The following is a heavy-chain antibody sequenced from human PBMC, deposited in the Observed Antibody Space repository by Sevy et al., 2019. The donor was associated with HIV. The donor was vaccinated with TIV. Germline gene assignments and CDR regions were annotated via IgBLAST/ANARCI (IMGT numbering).Heavy chain of an antibody. CDR1: GFTFSNAW. Sequence: GGSLRLSCAASGFTFSNAWMSWVRQAPGKGLEWVGRIKSKTDGGTIDYAAPVKGRFTISRDDSKNTVYLQMNSLKSEDTADYYCSTDPIIVLLVTDGMDVWGQRTTVTVSS. CDR2: IKSKTDGGTI. V-gene: IGHV3-15*01. CDR3: STDPIIVLLVTDGMDV. J-gene: IGHJ6*02. D-gene: IGHD2-8*02.